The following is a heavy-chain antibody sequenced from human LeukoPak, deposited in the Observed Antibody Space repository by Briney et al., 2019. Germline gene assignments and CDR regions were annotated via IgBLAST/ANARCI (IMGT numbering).Heavy chain of an antibody. CDR1: GFTFSSYG. Sequence: PGGSLRLSCAASGFTFSSYGMHWVRQAPGKGLEWVAFIRYDGSNKYYADSVKGRFTISRDNAKNSLYLQMNSLRAEDTAVYYCARGKLYCGGDCWAPYDAFDIWGQGTMVTVSS. CDR3: ARGKLYCGGDCWAPYDAFDI. V-gene: IGHV3-30*02. D-gene: IGHD2-21*01. CDR2: IRYDGSNK. J-gene: IGHJ3*02.